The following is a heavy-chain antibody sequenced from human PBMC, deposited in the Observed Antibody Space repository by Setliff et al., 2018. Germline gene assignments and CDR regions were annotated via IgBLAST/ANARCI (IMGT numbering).Heavy chain of an antibody. Sequence: VGSLRLSCAASGFTFSNAWMSWVRQAPGKGLEWVGRIKSKTDGGTTDYAAPVKGRFTISRDDSKNTLYLQMNSLKTEDTAVYYCTTAGNYYDSSGHFDQWGQGTLVTVSS. V-gene: IGHV3-15*01. J-gene: IGHJ4*02. D-gene: IGHD3-22*01. CDR2: IKSKTDGGTT. CDR3: TTAGNYYDSSGHFDQ. CDR1: GFTFSNAW.